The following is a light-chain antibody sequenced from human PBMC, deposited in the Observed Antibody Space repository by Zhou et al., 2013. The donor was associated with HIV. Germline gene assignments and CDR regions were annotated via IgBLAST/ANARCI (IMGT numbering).Light chain of an antibody. J-gene: IGKJ5*01. Sequence: DIQMTQSPTSLSASVGDRVTITCRPSQTIDNYLNWYQRKPGKAPKLLIYGASILHSGVPSRFSGSGSGTDFALTISSLQPEDIATYYCQQSDSVPITFGQGTRLNIK. V-gene: IGKV1-39*01. CDR2: GAS. CDR1: QTIDNY. CDR3: QQSDSVPIT.